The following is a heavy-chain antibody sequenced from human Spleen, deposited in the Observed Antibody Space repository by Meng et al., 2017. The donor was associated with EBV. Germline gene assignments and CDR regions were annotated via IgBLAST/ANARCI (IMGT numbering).Heavy chain of an antibody. CDR2: ITPIFGTS. Sequence: QVQLVHSGAEVKKPGSSMKVSCKASGGSFSSHSFSWVRQAPGQGLEWMAGITPIFGTSNYAQKFQDRVTISADESTTTVYLELSSLRSEDTAVYYCARLNDYSSGSTSWGQGTLVTVSS. J-gene: IGHJ5*02. CDR1: GGSFSSHS. D-gene: IGHD6-19*01. CDR3: ARLNDYSSGSTS. V-gene: IGHV1-69*01.